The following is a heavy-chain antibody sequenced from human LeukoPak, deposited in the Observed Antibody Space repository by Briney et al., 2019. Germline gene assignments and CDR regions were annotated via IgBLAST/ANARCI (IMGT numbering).Heavy chain of an antibody. CDR3: AMVVAATINWFDP. Sequence: PSETLSLTCTVSGGSISSGGYYWSWIRQHPGKGLEWIEYIYYSGSTYYNPSLKSRVTISVDTSKNQFSLKLSSVTAADTAVYYCAMVVAATINWFDPWGQGTLVTVSS. V-gene: IGHV4-31*03. D-gene: IGHD2-15*01. CDR1: GGSISSGGYY. J-gene: IGHJ5*02. CDR2: IYYSGST.